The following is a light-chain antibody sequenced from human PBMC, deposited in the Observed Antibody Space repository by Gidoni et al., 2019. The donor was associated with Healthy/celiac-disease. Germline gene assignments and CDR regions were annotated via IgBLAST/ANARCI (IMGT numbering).Light chain of an antibody. CDR2: GAS. CDR3: QQYGSSPTWT. J-gene: IGKJ1*01. CDR1: QSVSSSY. Sequence: EIGLTQSPGTLSLSPGERATLSCRASQSVSSSYLAWYQQKPGQAPRLLIYGASSRATGLPDRFSGSGSGTYFTLTISMLEPEDLAVYCRQQYGSSPTWTFGQGTKVEIK. V-gene: IGKV3-20*01.